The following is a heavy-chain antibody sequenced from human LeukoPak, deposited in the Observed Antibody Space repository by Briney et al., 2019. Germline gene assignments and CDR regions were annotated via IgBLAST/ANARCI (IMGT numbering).Heavy chain of an antibody. D-gene: IGHD3-10*01. CDR1: GGSISTSNYY. V-gene: IGHV4-39*07. CDR2: IFYSGST. CDR3: ARVGGRIVYLNWFDP. J-gene: IGHJ5*02. Sequence: SETLSLTCTVSGGSISTSNYYWGWIRQPPGKGLEWIGNIFYSGSTYYSPSLRSRVTISLDTSRNQFSLKLNSVTAADTAVYYCARVGGRIVYLNWFDPWGQGTLVTVSS.